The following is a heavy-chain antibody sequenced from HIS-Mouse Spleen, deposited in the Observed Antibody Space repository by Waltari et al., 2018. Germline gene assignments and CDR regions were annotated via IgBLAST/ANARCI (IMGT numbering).Heavy chain of an antibody. J-gene: IGHJ4*02. Sequence: QITLKESGPTLVKPTQTLTLTCTFSGFSLSTSGVGVGWIRQPPGKALEWLALIYWDDDKRYSPSLKCRLTITNDTSKNQVVLTMTNMDPVDTATYYGAHRTGDRGAFDSWGQGTLVTVSS. D-gene: IGHD7-27*01. CDR1: GFSLSTSGVG. V-gene: IGHV2-5*02. CDR3: AHRTGDRGAFDS. CDR2: IYWDDDK.